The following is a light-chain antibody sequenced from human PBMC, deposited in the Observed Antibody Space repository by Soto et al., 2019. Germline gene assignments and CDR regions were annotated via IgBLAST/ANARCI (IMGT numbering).Light chain of an antibody. V-gene: IGKV3-20*01. CDR1: QSVSSSY. CDR3: QQYGSSPLT. J-gene: IGKJ4*01. CDR2: GAS. Sequence: EIVLTQSPGTLSLSPGERATLSCRASQSVSSSYLAWYQQKPGQAPRLLIYGASSRATRIPDRFSGSGSGTDFTLTMSRLEPEDFAVYFCQQYGSSPLTFGGGTKVEIK.